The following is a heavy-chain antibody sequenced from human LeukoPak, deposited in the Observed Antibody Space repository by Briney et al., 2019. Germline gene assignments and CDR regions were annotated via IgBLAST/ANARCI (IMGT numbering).Heavy chain of an antibody. Sequence: PGGSLRLSCAASGLIFSGSWMNWVRQAPGKGLEWVATINPDGNKKGVADSVRGRFTISRDDAENSLYLQTNSLRAEDTAVYYCARDFAYKKFDYWGQGTLVTVSS. V-gene: IGHV3-7*03. CDR3: ARDFAYKKFDY. J-gene: IGHJ4*02. D-gene: IGHD2-21*01. CDR2: INPDGNKK. CDR1: GLIFSGSW.